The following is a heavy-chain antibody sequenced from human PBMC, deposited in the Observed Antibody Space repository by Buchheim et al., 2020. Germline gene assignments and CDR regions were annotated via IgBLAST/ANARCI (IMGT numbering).Heavy chain of an antibody. D-gene: IGHD3-16*01. CDR1: GGSFRSYY. CDR3: ARAGGTTILGAYFDL. CDR2: IFHSGSP. J-gene: IGHJ4*02. V-gene: IGHV4-34*12. Sequence: QVQLQQWGAGLLKPSETLSLTCAVYGGSFRSYYWSWIRPPPGKGLGWIGEIFHSGSPKYSPSLNSRLTLSADTSKNQFSLSRRAVTAADTAVYYCARAGGTTILGAYFDLWGQGIL.